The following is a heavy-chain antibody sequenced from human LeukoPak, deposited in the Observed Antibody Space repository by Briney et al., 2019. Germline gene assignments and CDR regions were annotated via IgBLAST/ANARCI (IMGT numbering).Heavy chain of an antibody. V-gene: IGHV1-2*02. D-gene: IGHD2-15*01. CDR2: INPNSGGT. J-gene: IGHJ4*03. Sequence: ASVKVSCKASGYTFTGYYMHWVRQAPGQGLEWMGWINPNSGGTNYAQKFQGRVTMTRDTSISTAYMELSRLRSDDTAVYYCARDRFIVVVVAATHFDYWGQGTMVTVSS. CDR1: GYTFTGYY. CDR3: ARDRFIVVVVAATHFDY.